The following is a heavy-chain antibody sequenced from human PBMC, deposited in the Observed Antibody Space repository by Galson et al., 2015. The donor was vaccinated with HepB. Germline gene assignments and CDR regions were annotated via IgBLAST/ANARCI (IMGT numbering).Heavy chain of an antibody. D-gene: IGHD3-16*02. J-gene: IGHJ4*02. CDR2: INHSGST. V-gene: IGHV4-34*01. CDR3: ARGPASVVYDDVWGSSRQPLYYLDS. Sequence: LSLTCAVYGGSFSGYYWSWIRQPPGKGLEWIGEINHSGSTNYNPSLKSRVTISVDTSKNQFSLKLSSVTAAATAVFYCARGPASVVYDDVWGSSRQPLYYLDSWGQGTLLTVSS. CDR1: GGSFSGYY.